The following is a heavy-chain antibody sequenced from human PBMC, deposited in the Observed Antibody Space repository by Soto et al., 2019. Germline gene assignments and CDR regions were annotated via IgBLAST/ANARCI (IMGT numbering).Heavy chain of an antibody. D-gene: IGHD6-13*01. CDR2: INPSGGST. CDR3: ARDKDTAAGIYYFEY. CDR1: GYTFTSYG. Sequence: ASVKVSCKASGYTFTSYGISCVRQAPGQGLEWMGIINPSGGSTSYAQKFQGRVTMTRDTSTSTVYMELSSLRSKDTAVYYCARDKDTAAGIYYFEYWGQGTLVTVSS. J-gene: IGHJ4*02. V-gene: IGHV1-46*01.